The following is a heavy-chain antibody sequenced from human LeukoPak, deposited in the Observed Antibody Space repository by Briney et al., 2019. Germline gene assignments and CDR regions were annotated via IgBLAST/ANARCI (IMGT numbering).Heavy chain of an antibody. CDR1: GYTFSGYY. CDR2: INPNSGGT. Sequence: GASVKVFCKASGYTFSGYYMHWVRQAPGQGLEWMGWINPNSGGTNYAQKFQGRVTMTRDTSISTAYMELNRLRSDDTAVYYCARGRVVVPATLTYWGQGTLVTVSS. J-gene: IGHJ4*02. D-gene: IGHD2-2*01. V-gene: IGHV1-2*02. CDR3: ARGRVVVPATLTY.